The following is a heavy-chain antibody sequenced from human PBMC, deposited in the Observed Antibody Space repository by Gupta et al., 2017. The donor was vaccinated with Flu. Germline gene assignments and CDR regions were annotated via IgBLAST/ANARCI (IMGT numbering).Heavy chain of an antibody. CDR3: ARGTADSSGEPEYYYSFVV. Sequence: QVQLQQWGAGLLEPSETLSLTCAVYGGSFNNFYWTWIRQAPGKGLEWIGESNHRGNTNFNPSLKSRVTISVDTSKKQFSLKLTSVTAADTAIYFCARGTADSSGEPEYYYSFVVWGLGTAVSVSS. CDR2: SNHRGNT. J-gene: IGHJ6*02. D-gene: IGHD6-25*01. CDR1: GGSFNNFY. V-gene: IGHV4-34*01.